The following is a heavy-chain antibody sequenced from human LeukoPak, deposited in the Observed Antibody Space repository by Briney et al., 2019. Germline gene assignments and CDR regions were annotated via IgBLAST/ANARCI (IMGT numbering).Heavy chain of an antibody. CDR3: AKGVVATIHWYFGY. CDR2: ISWNSGSI. CDR1: GFTFDDYA. J-gene: IGHJ4*02. V-gene: IGHV3-9*01. Sequence: GGSLRLSCAASGFTFDDYAMHWVRQAPGKGLEWVSGISWNSGSIGYADSVKGRFTISRDNAKNSLYLQMNSLRAEDTALYYCAKGVVATIHWYFGYWGQGTLVTVSS. D-gene: IGHD5-12*01.